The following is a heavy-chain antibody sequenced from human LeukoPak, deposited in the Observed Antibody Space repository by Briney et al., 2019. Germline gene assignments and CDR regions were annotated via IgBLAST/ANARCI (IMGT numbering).Heavy chain of an antibody. CDR2: IYPGDSDT. D-gene: IGHD2-15*01. J-gene: IGHJ6*03. V-gene: IGHV5-51*01. Sequence: GESLKISCKGSGYSFTSYWIGWVRQMPGKGLEWMGIIYPGDSDTRYSPSFQGQVTISADKSISTAYLQWSSLKASDTAMYYCARLGSPNYYYYYMDVWGKGTTVTVSS. CDR3: ARLGSPNYYYYYMDV. CDR1: GYSFTSYW.